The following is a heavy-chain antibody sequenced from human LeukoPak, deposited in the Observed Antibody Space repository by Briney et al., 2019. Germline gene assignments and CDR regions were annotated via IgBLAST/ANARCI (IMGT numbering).Heavy chain of an antibody. J-gene: IGHJ4*02. Sequence: GGSLRLSCAASGFTFSNYNMNWVRQAPGKGLEWISYISSSGRTTNYADSVKGRFTISRDNAKNSLYLQMNSLRAEDTAVYYCASPIMITFGGVIVIENDYWGQGTLVTVSS. V-gene: IGHV3-48*04. CDR1: GFTFSNYN. CDR2: ISSSGRTT. CDR3: ASPIMITFGGVIVIENDY. D-gene: IGHD3-16*02.